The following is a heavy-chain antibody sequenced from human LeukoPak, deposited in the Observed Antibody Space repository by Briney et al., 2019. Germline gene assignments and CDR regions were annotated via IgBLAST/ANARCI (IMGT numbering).Heavy chain of an antibody. CDR2: IIPIFGTA. Sequence: SVKVSCKAAGYTFTSYGISWVRQAPGQGLEWMGGIIPIFGTANYAQKFQGRVTITADESTSTAYMELSSLRSEDTAVYYCASLPKEHTTAMATGDYYYYGMDGWGQGTTVTVSS. D-gene: IGHD5-18*01. CDR3: ASLPKEHTTAMATGDYYYYGMDG. CDR1: GYTFTSYG. V-gene: IGHV1-69*13. J-gene: IGHJ6*02.